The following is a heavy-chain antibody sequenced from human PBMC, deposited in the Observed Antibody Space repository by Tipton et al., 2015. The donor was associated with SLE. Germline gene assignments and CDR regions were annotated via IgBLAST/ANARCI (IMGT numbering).Heavy chain of an antibody. CDR1: GYSISSGYY. CDR2: IYHSGST. Sequence: TLSLTCAVSGYSISSGYYWGWIRQPPGKGLEWIGSIYHSGSTYYNPSLKSRVTMSVDTSKNQFSLKLSSVTAADTAVYYCARDPYYYDSSGYYADAFDIWGQGTMVTVSS. J-gene: IGHJ3*02. CDR3: ARDPYYYDSSGYYADAFDI. V-gene: IGHV4-38-2*02. D-gene: IGHD3-22*01.